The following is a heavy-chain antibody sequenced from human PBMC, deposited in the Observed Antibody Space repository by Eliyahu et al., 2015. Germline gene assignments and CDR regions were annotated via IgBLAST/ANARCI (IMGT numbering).Heavy chain of an antibody. CDR3: ARDGRSDFWSYYQFDF. CDR1: GXXXSXXSXY. CDR2: IYYSGXT. V-gene: IGHV4-39*07. Sequence: QLQLQESGPGLVKPSXTLSLTCSVSGXXXSXXSXYWGXIRQPPGKGLEWIGSIYYSGXTYYNSSLKSRVTMSVDTSNNQFSLKLSSVTAADTAVYYCARDGRSDFWSYYQFDFWGQGTLVTVSS. J-gene: IGHJ4*02. D-gene: IGHD3-3*01.